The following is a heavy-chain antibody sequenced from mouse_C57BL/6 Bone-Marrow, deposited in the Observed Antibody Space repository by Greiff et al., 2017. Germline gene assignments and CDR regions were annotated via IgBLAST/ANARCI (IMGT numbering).Heavy chain of an antibody. Sequence: VHVKQSGPELVKPGASVKISCKASGYSFTDYNMNWVKQSNGKSLEWIGVINPNYGTTSYNQKFKGKATLTVDQSSSTAYMQLNSLTSEDSAVYYCARMRGNHPYAMDYWGQGTSVTVSS. V-gene: IGHV1-39*01. CDR2: INPNYGTT. D-gene: IGHD2-1*01. CDR1: GYSFTDYN. J-gene: IGHJ4*01. CDR3: ARMRGNHPYAMDY.